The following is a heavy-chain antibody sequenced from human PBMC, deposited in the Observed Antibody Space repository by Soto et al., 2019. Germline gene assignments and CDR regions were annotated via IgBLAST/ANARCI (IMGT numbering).Heavy chain of an antibody. D-gene: IGHD3-10*01. V-gene: IGHV4-31*03. CDR3: AGRIDERAIPKSVRGVIEYYYYGMDV. J-gene: IGHJ6*02. Sequence: SETLSLTCTVSGGSISSGGYYWSWIRQHPGKGLEWIGYIYYSGSTYYNPSLKSRVTISGETSKNQFSLKLSSLTAADTAWYYWAGRIDERAIPKSVRGVIEYYYYGMDVWGQGTTVTVSS. CDR1: GGSISSGGYY. CDR2: IYYSGST.